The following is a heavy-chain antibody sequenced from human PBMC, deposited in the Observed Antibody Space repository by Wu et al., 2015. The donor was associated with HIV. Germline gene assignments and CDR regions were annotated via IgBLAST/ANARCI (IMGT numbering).Heavy chain of an antibody. CDR1: GYTFTAYY. CDR3: ARDDRIRGGHPLSYY. CDR2: INPSSGTT. J-gene: IGHJ4*01. V-gene: IGHV1-2*02. Sequence: QVQLIQSGTEVKKPGASVKVSCKTSGYTFTAYYLHWVRQVPGQGLEWMGWINPSSGTTNYAQNLQRRVTVTRDTSINTAYMDLTSLTSDDTAIYYCARDDRIRGGHPLSYYWG. D-gene: IGHD3-10*01.